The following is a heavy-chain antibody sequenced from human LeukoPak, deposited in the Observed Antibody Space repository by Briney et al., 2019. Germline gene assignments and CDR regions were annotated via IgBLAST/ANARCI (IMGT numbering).Heavy chain of an antibody. CDR1: GFTFSIFG. CDR3: ATLYSSGSPFSD. V-gene: IGHV3-30*02. CDR2: IRYDGTNK. J-gene: IGHJ4*02. Sequence: GGSLRLSCTASGFTFSIFGMHWVRQAPGKGLEWVAFIRYDGTNKYYADSVKGRFTISRDNSKNTLYLQMNSLRAEDTAVYYCATLYSSGSPFSDWGQGTLVTVSS. D-gene: IGHD6-19*01.